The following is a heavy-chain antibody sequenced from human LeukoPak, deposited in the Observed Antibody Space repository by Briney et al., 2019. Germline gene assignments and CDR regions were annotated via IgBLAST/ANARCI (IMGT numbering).Heavy chain of an antibody. J-gene: IGHJ2*01. CDR3: ARVTVTTGYFDL. D-gene: IGHD4-17*01. CDR2: IRYDGSNK. CDR1: GFTFSGYG. Sequence: GGSLRLSCAASGFTFSGYGMHWVRQAPGKGLEWVAFIRYDGSNKYYADSVKGRFTISRDNSKNTLYLQMNSLRSEDTAVYYCARVTVTTGYFDLWGRGTLVTVSS. V-gene: IGHV3-30*02.